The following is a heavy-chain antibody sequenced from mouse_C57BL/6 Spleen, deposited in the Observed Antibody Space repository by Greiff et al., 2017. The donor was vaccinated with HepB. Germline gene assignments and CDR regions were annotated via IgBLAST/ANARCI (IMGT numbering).Heavy chain of an antibody. V-gene: IGHV1-85*01. CDR2: IYPRDGST. CDR1: GYTFTSYD. J-gene: IGHJ1*03. CDR3: SRRPRYFDV. Sequence: QVQLKESGPELVKPGASVKLSCKASGYTFTSYDINWVKQRPGQGLEWIGWIYPRDGSTKYNEKFKGKATLTVDTSSSTAYMERHSLTSEDSAVYFWSRRPRYFDVWGTGTTVTVSS. D-gene: IGHD6-5*01.